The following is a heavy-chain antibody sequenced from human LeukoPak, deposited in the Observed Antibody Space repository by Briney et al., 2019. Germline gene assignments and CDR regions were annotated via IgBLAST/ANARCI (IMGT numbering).Heavy chain of an antibody. V-gene: IGHV3-33*01. Sequence: GGSLRLSCAASGFTFSSYGMHWVRQAPGKGLEWVAVIWYDGSNKYYADSVKGRFTISRDNSKNTLYLQMNSLRAEDTAVYYCARDLRGDYYDSSGLDAFDIWGQGTMVTVSS. D-gene: IGHD3-22*01. CDR2: IWYDGSNK. CDR3: ARDLRGDYYDSSGLDAFDI. J-gene: IGHJ3*02. CDR1: GFTFSSYG.